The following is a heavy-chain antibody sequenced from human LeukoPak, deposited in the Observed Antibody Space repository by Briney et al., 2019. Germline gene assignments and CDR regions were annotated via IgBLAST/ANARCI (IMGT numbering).Heavy chain of an antibody. CDR3: ARANYYNSLSSFTR. CDR2: IYPGDSDT. V-gene: IGHV5-51*01. J-gene: IGHJ4*02. D-gene: IGHD3-3*01. Sequence: PGGSLKISCEGSGYPFTNYWIGWVRQMPGKGLEWMGIIYPGDSDTRYSPSFQGQVSISADKSISTAYLQWTNLEASDTAMYYCARANYYNSLSSFTRWGQGTLVTVSS. CDR1: GYPFTNYW.